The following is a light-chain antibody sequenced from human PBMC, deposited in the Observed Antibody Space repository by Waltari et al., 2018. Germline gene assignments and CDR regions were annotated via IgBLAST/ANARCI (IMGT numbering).Light chain of an antibody. CDR2: KAS. V-gene: IGKV1-5*03. CDR1: QSISVW. CDR3: QQYDSVFALT. J-gene: IGKJ4*01. Sequence: DIQMTQFPSTLSASVGDRITITCRASQSISVWLAWYQQKPGKAPKLLIYKASTLESGVPSRFSGSGSGTEFTLTISSLQSEDFATYFCQQYDSVFALTFGGGTKVEIK.